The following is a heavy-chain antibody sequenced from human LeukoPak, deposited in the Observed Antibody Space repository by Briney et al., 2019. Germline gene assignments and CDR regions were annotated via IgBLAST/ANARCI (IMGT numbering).Heavy chain of an antibody. Sequence: PGGSLRLSCAASGFTFSSYAMSWVRQAPGKGLEWVSAISGSGGSTYYADSVKGRFTISRDNSKNTLYLQMNSLRAEDTAVYYCAKDPKSSRRNQENNWFDPWGQGTLVTVSS. V-gene: IGHV3-23*01. J-gene: IGHJ5*02. CDR3: AKDPKSSRRNQENNWFDP. CDR2: ISGSGGST. D-gene: IGHD1-14*01. CDR1: GFTFSSYA.